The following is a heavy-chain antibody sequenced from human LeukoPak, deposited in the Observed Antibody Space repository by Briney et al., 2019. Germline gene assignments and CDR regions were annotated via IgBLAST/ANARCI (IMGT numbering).Heavy chain of an antibody. CDR1: RFTFSSYN. V-gene: IGHV3-21*01. J-gene: IGHJ5*02. D-gene: IGHD2/OR15-2a*01. CDR3: ARGKTSQNIVTRKTYNWFDP. CDR2: ISRSSDYI. Sequence: GGSLRLSCAASRFTFSSYNMNWVRQAPGKGLEWVSSISRSSDYIYYADSVKGRFTISRDNAKNSLYLQMKSLRAEDTAVYYCARGKTSQNIVTRKTYNWFDPWGQGTLVTVSS.